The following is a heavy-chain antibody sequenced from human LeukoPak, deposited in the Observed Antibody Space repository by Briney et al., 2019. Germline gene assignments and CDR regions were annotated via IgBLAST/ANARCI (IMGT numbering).Heavy chain of an antibody. CDR1: GYSISSGYY. J-gene: IGHJ3*02. Sequence: SETLSLTCAVSGYSISSGYYWGWIRQPPGKGLEWIGSIYHSGSTYYNPSLKSRVTISVDTSKNQFSLKLSSVAAADTAVYCWGRRDGPIDAFDIWGQGTMVTVSS. CDR2: IYHSGST. CDR3: GRRDGPIDAFDI. V-gene: IGHV4-38-2*01.